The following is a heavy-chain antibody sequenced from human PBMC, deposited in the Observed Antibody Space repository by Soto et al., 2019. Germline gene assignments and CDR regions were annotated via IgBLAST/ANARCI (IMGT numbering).Heavy chain of an antibody. CDR3: ARDSSSSLGWFDP. V-gene: IGHV3-21*01. D-gene: IGHD6-6*01. Sequence: GGSLRLSCAASGFTFSSYSMNWVRQAPGKGLEWVSSISSSSSYIYYADSVKGRFTISRDNAKNSLYLQMNSLRAEDTAVYYCARDSSSSLGWFDPWGQGTLVTVSS. J-gene: IGHJ5*02. CDR2: ISSSSSYI. CDR1: GFTFSSYS.